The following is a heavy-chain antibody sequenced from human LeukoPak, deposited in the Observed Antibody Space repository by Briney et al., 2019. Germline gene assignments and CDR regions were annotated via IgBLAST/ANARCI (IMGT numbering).Heavy chain of an antibody. J-gene: IGHJ5*02. V-gene: IGHV4-38-2*02. CDR1: GYSISSGYY. D-gene: IGHD1-7*01. CDR3: ARDHGTGTHGGGYSWFDP. CDR2: IYHSGST. Sequence: SETLSLTCTVSGYSISSGYYWGWIRQPPGKGLEWIGSIYHSGSTYYNPSLKSRVTIAVDTSKSQFSLRLSSVTAADTAVYYCARDHGTGTHGGGYSWFDPWGQGTPVTVSS.